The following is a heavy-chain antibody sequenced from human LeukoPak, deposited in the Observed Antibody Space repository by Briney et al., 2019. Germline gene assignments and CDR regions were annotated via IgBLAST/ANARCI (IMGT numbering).Heavy chain of an antibody. CDR3: AKDAVQYDSSGYYDY. CDR2: ISWNSGSI. D-gene: IGHD3-22*01. CDR1: GFTFDDYA. V-gene: IGHV3-9*01. Sequence: GGSLRLSCAASGFTFDDYAMHWVRQASGKGLEWVSGISWNSGSIGYADSVKGRFTISRDNSKNTLYLQMNSLRAEDTAVYYCAKDAVQYDSSGYYDYWGQGTLVTVSS. J-gene: IGHJ4*02.